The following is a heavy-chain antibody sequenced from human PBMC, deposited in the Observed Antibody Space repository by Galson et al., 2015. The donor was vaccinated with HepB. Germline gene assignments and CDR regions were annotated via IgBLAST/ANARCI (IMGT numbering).Heavy chain of an antibody. D-gene: IGHD3-3*01. CDR2: IIPIFGTA. Sequence: SVKVSCKASGGTFSSYAISWVRQAPGQGLEWMGGIIPIFGTANYAQKFQGRVTITADESTSTAYMELRSLRSDDTAVYYCARAPTIFGVVINNWFDPWVQGTLVTVSS. J-gene: IGHJ5*02. CDR1: GGTFSSYA. V-gene: IGHV1-69*13. CDR3: ARAPTIFGVVINNWFDP.